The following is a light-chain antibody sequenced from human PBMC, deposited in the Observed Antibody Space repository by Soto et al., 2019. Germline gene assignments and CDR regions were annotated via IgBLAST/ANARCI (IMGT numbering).Light chain of an antibody. V-gene: IGKV3D-15*01. J-gene: IGKJ1*01. CDR3: QQYHSWPPRT. CDR1: QSVSSN. CDR2: GVY. Sequence: EIVMTQSPTILSVSPGERATLSCRASQSVSSNLAWYQQKPGQAPRLLIYGVYTRAPGIPARFSGSGSGTEFTLTISSLQSEDFAVYYGQQYHSWPPRTFGQGTKVDI.